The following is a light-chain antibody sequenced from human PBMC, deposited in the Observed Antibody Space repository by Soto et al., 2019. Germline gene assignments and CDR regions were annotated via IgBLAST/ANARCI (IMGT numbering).Light chain of an antibody. CDR1: QSVSSY. CDR3: QQRSNWLST. Sequence: EIVLTQSAATLSLSPGERATLSCRASQSVSSYLAWYQQKPGQAPRLLIYDASNRATGIPARFSGSGSGTDFTLTISSLEPEDFAVYYCQQRSNWLSTFGGGTKVEIK. V-gene: IGKV3-11*01. J-gene: IGKJ4*01. CDR2: DAS.